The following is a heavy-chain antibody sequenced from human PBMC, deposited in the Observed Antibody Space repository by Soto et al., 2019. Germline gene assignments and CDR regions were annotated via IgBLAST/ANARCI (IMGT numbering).Heavy chain of an antibody. V-gene: IGHV1-18*04. CDR3: ARGIVGALADAFDI. CDR1: GYTFTNYG. CDR2: ISTYNGYT. J-gene: IGHJ3*02. Sequence: QVQLVQSGPEMRKPGASVKVSCKTSGYTFTNYGVNWVRLAPGHGLEWMGWISTYNGYTNYAPKLQDRVTITTDTSTSTAYMELRSLTSDDTAVYYCARGIVGALADAFDIWGQGTIVTVSS. D-gene: IGHD1-26*01.